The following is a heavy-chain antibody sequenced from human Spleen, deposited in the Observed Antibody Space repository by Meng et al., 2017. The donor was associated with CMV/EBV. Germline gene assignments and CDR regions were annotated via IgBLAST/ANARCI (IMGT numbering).Heavy chain of an antibody. D-gene: IGHD2-2*01. CDR3: ARRIPAPSGWFDP. CDR1: GFTFSAFA. V-gene: IGHV3-30*04. Sequence: GESLKISCAASGFTFSAFAFYWVRQAPGKGLGWVAAISYDGKNKYFADSVKGRFTISRDNSKNTLYLQMNSLRPEDTAVYYCARRIPAPSGWFDPWGQGTLVTVSS. J-gene: IGHJ5*02. CDR2: ISYDGKNK.